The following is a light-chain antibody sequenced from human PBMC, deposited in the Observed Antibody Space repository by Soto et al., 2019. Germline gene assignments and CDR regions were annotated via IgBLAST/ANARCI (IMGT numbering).Light chain of an antibody. Sequence: SVLTQPASVSGSPGQSITISCTGTSSDVGGYNYVSWYQQHPGKAPKLMIYDVSDRPSGVSNRFSASKSGNTASLTISGLQAEDEADYYCCSYTSSSTPGVFGTGSKVTV. V-gene: IGLV2-14*03. J-gene: IGLJ1*01. CDR3: CSYTSSSTPGV. CDR2: DVS. CDR1: SSDVGGYNY.